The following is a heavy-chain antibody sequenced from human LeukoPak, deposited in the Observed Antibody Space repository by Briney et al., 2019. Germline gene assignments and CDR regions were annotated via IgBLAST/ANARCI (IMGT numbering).Heavy chain of an antibody. J-gene: IGHJ4*02. D-gene: IGHD1-1*01. CDR2: IDSSAGSI. CDR3: ASDVIGGTNF. Sequence: GGSLRLSCVASGFNFTSYNMHWVRQTPGKGLEWVSYIDSSAGSIDYAASVKGRFTISRDNAKNSLYLQMNSLRAEDTAVYYCASDVIGGTNFWGQGTLVTVSS. V-gene: IGHV3-48*01. CDR1: GFNFTSYN.